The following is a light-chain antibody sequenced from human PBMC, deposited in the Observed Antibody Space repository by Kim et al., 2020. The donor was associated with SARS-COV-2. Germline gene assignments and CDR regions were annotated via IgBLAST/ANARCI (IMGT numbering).Light chain of an antibody. CDR3: CSYAGIYV. Sequence: PGQSVTISCTGTSSDVGGTHNFVSWYQHQPGKAPKHMIYAVSKQPSGVPDRFSGSKSGNTASLTISGLQAEDEADYYCCSYAGIYVFGTGTKVTVL. CDR1: SSDVGGTHNF. CDR2: AVS. J-gene: IGLJ1*01. V-gene: IGLV2-11*01.